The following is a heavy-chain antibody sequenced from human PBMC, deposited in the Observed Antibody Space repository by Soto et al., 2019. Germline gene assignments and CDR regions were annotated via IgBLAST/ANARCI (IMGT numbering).Heavy chain of an antibody. CDR1: GGTFSSYA. V-gene: IGHV1-69*01. D-gene: IGHD6-6*01. Sequence: QVQLVQSGAEVKKPGSSVKVSCKASGGTFSSYAISWVRQAPGQGLEWMGGIIPIFGTANYAQKFQGRVTITADESTRPAYMELRSLRSEDTAVYYCARGIAARPTYYYYYCMDVWGQGTTVTVSS. CDR3: ARGIAARPTYYYYYCMDV. J-gene: IGHJ6*02. CDR2: IIPIFGTA.